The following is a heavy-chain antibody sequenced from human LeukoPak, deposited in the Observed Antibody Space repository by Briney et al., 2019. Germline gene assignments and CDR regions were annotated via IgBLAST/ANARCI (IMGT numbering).Heavy chain of an antibody. CDR2: ISWNSGSI. Sequence: PGRSLRLSCAASGFTFDDYAMHWVRQAPGKGLEWVSGISWNSGSIGYADSVKGRFTISRDNAKNSLYLQMNSLRAEDTAVYYCATLGYSSGWYGIDYWGQGTLVTVSS. CDR1: GFTFDDYA. J-gene: IGHJ4*02. V-gene: IGHV3-9*01. CDR3: ATLGYSSGWYGIDY. D-gene: IGHD6-19*01.